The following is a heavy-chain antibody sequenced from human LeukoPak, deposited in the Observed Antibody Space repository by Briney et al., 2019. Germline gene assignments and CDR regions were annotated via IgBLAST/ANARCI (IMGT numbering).Heavy chain of an antibody. V-gene: IGHV1-2*02. CDR2: INPNNGGT. CDR1: GYTYIGYY. J-gene: IGHJ5*02. CDR3: ARGRLSLDTSAPVDFDP. D-gene: IGHD4-23*01. Sequence: ASVKVSRKASGYTYIGYYMHWLRQAPGQGLEWMGWINPNNGGTNYAQKFQGRVTMTRDTSISTAYMELSRVRSDDTAVYYCARGRLSLDTSAPVDFDPWGQGTLVTVSS.